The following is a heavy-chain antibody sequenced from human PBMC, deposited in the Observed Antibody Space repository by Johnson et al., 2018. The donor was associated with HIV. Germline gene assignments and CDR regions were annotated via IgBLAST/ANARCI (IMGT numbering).Heavy chain of an antibody. CDR3: ARDGESQQLPLGDAVDV. CDR1: GFTFDDYG. J-gene: IGHJ3*01. D-gene: IGHD6-13*01. CDR2: IYSGGST. V-gene: IGHV3-66*01. Sequence: VQLVESGGGVVRPGGSLRLSCAASGFTFDDYGMSWVRQAPGKGLEWVSVIYSGGSTYYADFVKGRFTISRDNSRNTLYLQMSSLRAEDTAMYYCARDGESQQLPLGDAVDVWGQGTMVTVSS.